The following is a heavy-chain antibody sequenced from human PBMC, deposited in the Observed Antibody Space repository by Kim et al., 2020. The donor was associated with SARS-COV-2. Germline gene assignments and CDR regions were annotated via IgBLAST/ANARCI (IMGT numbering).Heavy chain of an antibody. Sequence: SETLSLTCTVSGGSISSYYWSWIRQPPGKGLEWIGYIYYSGSTNYNPSLKSRVTISVDTSKNQFSLKLSSVTAAATAVYYCARVRGDGYNYVADYWGQGTLVTVSS. J-gene: IGHJ4*02. D-gene: IGHD5-12*01. V-gene: IGHV4-59*01. CDR1: GGSISSYY. CDR2: IYYSGST. CDR3: ARVRGDGYNYVADY.